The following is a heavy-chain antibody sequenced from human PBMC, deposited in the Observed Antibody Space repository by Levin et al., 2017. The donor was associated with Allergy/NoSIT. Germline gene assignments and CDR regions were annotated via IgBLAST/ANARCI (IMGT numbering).Heavy chain of an antibody. CDR1: GFTFDDYG. V-gene: IGHV3-20*04. CDR3: ARSIVGAHQFQSPFDY. CDR2: INWNGGST. D-gene: IGHD1-26*01. J-gene: IGHJ4*02. Sequence: GESLKISCAASGFTFDDYGMSWVRQAPGKGLEWVSGINWNGGSTGYADSVKGRFTISRDNAKNSLYLQMNSLRAEDTALYYCARSIVGAHQFQSPFDYWGQGTLVTVSS.